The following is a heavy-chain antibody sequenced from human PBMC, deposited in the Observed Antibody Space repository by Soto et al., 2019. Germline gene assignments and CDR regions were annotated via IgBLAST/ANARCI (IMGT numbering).Heavy chain of an antibody. J-gene: IGHJ4*02. Sequence: PGGSLRLSCAASGFTFSSYAMSWVRQAPGKGLEWVSAISGSGGSTYYADSVKGRFTISRDNSKNTLYLQMNSLRAEDTAVYYCAKSHFNSSSWLAFDYWGQGTLVTVSS. CDR1: GFTFSSYA. V-gene: IGHV3-23*01. CDR3: AKSHFNSSSWLAFDY. CDR2: ISGSGGST. D-gene: IGHD6-13*01.